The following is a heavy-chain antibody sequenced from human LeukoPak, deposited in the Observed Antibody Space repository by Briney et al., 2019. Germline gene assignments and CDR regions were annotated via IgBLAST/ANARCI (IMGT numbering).Heavy chain of an antibody. CDR1: GYTFTSYY. Sequence: GASVKVSCKASGYTFTSYYMHWVRQATGQGLEWMGWISAYNGNTNYAQKLQGRVTMTTDTSTSTAYMELRSLRSDDTAVYYCVAGERYGDYLLDYWGQGTLVTVSS. J-gene: IGHJ4*02. V-gene: IGHV1-18*04. D-gene: IGHD4-17*01. CDR2: ISAYNGNT. CDR3: VAGERYGDYLLDY.